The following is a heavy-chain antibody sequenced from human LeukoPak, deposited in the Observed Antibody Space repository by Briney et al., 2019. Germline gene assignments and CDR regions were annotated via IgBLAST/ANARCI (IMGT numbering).Heavy chain of an antibody. CDR1: GFTFSSYA. Sequence: GGSLRLSCAASGFTFSSYAMSWVRQAPGKGLEWVDRIRSNSDGGTIDYAAPVKGRFTLSRDDSRNTLYLQMNSLQTEDTAVYYCATDFYDSTWGQGTLVTVSS. CDR2: IRSNSDGGTI. CDR3: ATDFYDST. J-gene: IGHJ5*02. V-gene: IGHV3-15*01. D-gene: IGHD3-22*01.